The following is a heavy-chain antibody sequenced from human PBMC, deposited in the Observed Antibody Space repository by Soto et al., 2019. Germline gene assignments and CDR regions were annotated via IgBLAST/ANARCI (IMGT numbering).Heavy chain of an antibody. CDR2: ISAYNGNT. D-gene: IGHD2-15*01. CDR1: GYTFTSYG. Sequence: ASVKVSCKASGYTFTSYGISWVRQAPGQGLEWMGWISAYNGNTNYAQKLQGRVTMTTDTSTSTAYMELRSLRSDDTAVYYCARVQVTCSGGSCYSSLASWGQGTLVTVSS. CDR3: ARVQVTCSGGSCYSSLAS. V-gene: IGHV1-18*01. J-gene: IGHJ4*02.